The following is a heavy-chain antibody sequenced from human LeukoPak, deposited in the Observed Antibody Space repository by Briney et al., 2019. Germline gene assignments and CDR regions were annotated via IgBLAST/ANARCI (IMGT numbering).Heavy chain of an antibody. V-gene: IGHV4-4*07. CDR2: IYTSGST. J-gene: IGHJ3*02. Sequence: PSETLCLTCTVSGGALSSSYWNWIRRPAGKGLGWGGRIYTSGSTNYNPSLQSGVTMSVYTCKNPFSLRLCFVTAAWTGGFNCAGDKSRAYSSADAFDIWGQGTMVTVSS. D-gene: IGHD3-10*01. CDR3: AGDKSRAYSSADAFDI. CDR1: GGALSSSY.